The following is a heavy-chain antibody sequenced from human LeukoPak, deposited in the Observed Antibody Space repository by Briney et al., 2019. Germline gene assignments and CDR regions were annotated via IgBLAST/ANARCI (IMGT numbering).Heavy chain of an antibody. CDR2: INPNSGGT. Sequence: ASVKVSCKASGYTFTGYYMHWVRQAPGQGLGWMGWINPNSGGTNYAQKFQGRVTMTRDTSISTAYMELSRLRSDDTAVYYCARGQAARDPSFFDYWGQGTLVTVSS. D-gene: IGHD6-6*01. J-gene: IGHJ4*02. CDR3: ARGQAARDPSFFDY. V-gene: IGHV1-2*02. CDR1: GYTFTGYY.